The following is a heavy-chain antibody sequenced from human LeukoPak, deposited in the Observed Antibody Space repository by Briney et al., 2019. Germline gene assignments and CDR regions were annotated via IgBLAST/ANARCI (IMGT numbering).Heavy chain of an antibody. V-gene: IGHV3-15*01. Sequence: GGSLRLSCAASGFTFSSYAMTWVRQAPGKGLEWVGRIKSRTDGGTTDYAAPVTGRFTISRDDSKNTLFLQMNSLKTEDTAVYYCTTLPDRYCSGGSCPRWWFDPWGQGTLVTVSS. CDR2: IKSRTDGGTT. J-gene: IGHJ5*02. CDR1: GFTFSSYA. CDR3: TTLPDRYCSGGSCPRWWFDP. D-gene: IGHD2-15*01.